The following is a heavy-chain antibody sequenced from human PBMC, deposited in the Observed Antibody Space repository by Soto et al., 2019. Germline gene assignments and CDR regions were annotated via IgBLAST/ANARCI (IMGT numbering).Heavy chain of an antibody. D-gene: IGHD2-2*01. V-gene: IGHV1-3*05. CDR2: INAGNGNS. J-gene: IGHJ6*02. CDR1: GYPFSNYA. Sequence: QVQLVQSGAEEKKPGASVKVSCKASGYPFSNYAMHWVRQAPGQGLEWMGWINAGNGNSKYSQKFQGRVTITRDTSANTAYMEMDSLRSEDTAVYYCATSTYCSSSTCYQWYGMDVWGQGTTGTVSS. CDR3: ATSTYCSSSTCYQWYGMDV.